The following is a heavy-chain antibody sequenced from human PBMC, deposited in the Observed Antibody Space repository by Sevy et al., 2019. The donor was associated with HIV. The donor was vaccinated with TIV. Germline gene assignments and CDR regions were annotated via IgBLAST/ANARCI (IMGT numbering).Heavy chain of an antibody. CDR1: GFTFSSYA. CDR2: ISYDGSNK. V-gene: IGHV3-30-3*01. Sequence: GGSLRLSCAASGFTFSSYAMHWVRQAPGKGLEWVAVISYDGSNKYYAHSVKGRFTISRDNSKNTLYLQMNSLRAEDTAVYYCARVDTYYDFWSGSTPQFDYWGQGTLVTVSS. CDR3: ARVDTYYDFWSGSTPQFDY. J-gene: IGHJ4*02. D-gene: IGHD3-3*01.